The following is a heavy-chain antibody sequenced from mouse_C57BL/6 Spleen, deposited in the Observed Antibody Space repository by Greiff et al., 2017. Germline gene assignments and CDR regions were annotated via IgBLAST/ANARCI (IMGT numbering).Heavy chain of an antibody. D-gene: IGHD3-2*02. Sequence: EVKLMESGGDLVKPGGSLKLSCAASGFTFSSYGMSWVRQTPDKRLEWVATISSGGSYTYYPDSVKGRFTISRDNAKNTLYLQMSSLKSEDTAMYYCARHLDSSGFDYWGQGTTLTVSS. CDR1: GFTFSSYG. V-gene: IGHV5-6*01. CDR2: ISSGGSYT. J-gene: IGHJ2*01. CDR3: ARHLDSSGFDY.